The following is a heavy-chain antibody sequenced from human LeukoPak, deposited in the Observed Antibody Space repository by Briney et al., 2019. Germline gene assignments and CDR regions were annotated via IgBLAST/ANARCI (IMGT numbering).Heavy chain of an antibody. CDR1: GFTFSSYA. Sequence: GGSLRLSCAASGFTFSSYAMSWVRQAPGKGLEWVSGISGSGGSTYYADSVKGRSTISTDNSKNTLYLQMNSLRAEDTAVYYCAKVMGSGWYNFDYWGQGTLVTVSS. V-gene: IGHV3-23*01. J-gene: IGHJ4*02. CDR3: AKVMGSGWYNFDY. D-gene: IGHD6-19*01. CDR2: ISGSGGST.